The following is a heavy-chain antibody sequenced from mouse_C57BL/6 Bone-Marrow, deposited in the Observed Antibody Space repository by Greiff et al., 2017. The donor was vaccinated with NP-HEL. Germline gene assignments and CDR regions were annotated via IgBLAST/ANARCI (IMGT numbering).Heavy chain of an antibody. CDR3: ARDYYGTWFAY. V-gene: IGHV1-42*01. Sequence: VQLQQSGPELVKPGASVKISCKASGYSFTGYYMNWVKQSPEKSLEWIGEINPSTGGTTYNQKFKAKATLTVDKSSSTAYMQLKSLTSEDSAVYYCARDYYGTWFAYWGQGTLVTVSA. CDR2: INPSTGGT. D-gene: IGHD1-2*01. J-gene: IGHJ3*01. CDR1: GYSFTGYY.